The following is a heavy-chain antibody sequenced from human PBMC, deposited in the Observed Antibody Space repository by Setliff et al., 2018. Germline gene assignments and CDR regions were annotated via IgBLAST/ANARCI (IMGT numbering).Heavy chain of an antibody. CDR1: GYTFSSHG. CDR3: ARSYYHDSSGYQGSDS. Sequence: ASVKVSCKGSGYTFSSHGYTWVRQAPGQALEWMGWISAYNGNTNYAQKFQGRVTMATDTSTSTAYMELRSLTSDDTAVYYCARSYYHDSSGYQGSDSWGQGTLVTVSA. CDR2: ISAYNGNT. J-gene: IGHJ4*02. V-gene: IGHV1-18*04. D-gene: IGHD3-22*01.